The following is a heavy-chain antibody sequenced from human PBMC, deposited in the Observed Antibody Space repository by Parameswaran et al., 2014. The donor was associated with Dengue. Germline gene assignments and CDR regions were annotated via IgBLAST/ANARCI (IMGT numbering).Heavy chain of an antibody. D-gene: IGHD6-6*01. CDR2: INAGNGNT. V-gene: IGHV1-3*01. CDR3: ARKKARDYGMDV. Sequence: WVRQAPGQRLEWMGWINAGNGNTKYSQKFQGRVTITRDTSASAAYMELSSLRSEDTAVYYCARKKARDYGMDVWGQGTTVTVSS. J-gene: IGHJ6*02.